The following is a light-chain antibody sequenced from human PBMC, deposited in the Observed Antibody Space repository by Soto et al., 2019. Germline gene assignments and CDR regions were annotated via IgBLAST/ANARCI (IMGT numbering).Light chain of an antibody. CDR1: SSNIGSKT. CDR3: AAWDDSLNGYV. Sequence: QSVLTQPPSASGTPGQRVTISCSGSSSNIGSKTVNWYQQLPGTAPKLLIYNNNQRPSGVPDRFSGSKSGTSASLAISGLQSEDEADYHCAAWDDSLNGYVFGTGTKLTVL. V-gene: IGLV1-44*01. J-gene: IGLJ1*01. CDR2: NNN.